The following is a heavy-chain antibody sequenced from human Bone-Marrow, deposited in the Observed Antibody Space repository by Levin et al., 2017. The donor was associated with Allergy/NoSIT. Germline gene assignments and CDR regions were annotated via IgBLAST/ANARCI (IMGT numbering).Heavy chain of an antibody. D-gene: IGHD3-22*01. CDR1: GFPFSAYG. CDR2: MSYEGTIE. V-gene: IGHV3-30*18. J-gene: IGHJ4*02. CDR3: AKDGYDSSGFYLDH. Sequence: QTGGSLRLSCAASGFPFSAYGMHWVRQAPGKGLEWVATMSYEGTIENYADSVKGRFTISRDNSKNTLFLQMNSLRDEDTALYYCAKDGYDSSGFYLDHWGQGTLVTVSS.